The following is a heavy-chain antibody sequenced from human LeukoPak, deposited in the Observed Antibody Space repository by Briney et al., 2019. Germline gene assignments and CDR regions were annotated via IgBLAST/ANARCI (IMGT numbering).Heavy chain of an antibody. Sequence: PGGSLRLSCAASGFTFSRDSMNWVRQAPGRGLEWISYISHDSAIIYYADSVKGRFTISGDNAKNSLYLQMNSLRAEDTALYYCATYSSLNRREFQYWGRGTLLTVSS. CDR1: GFTFSRDS. J-gene: IGHJ1*01. CDR3: ATYSSLNRREFQY. CDR2: ISHDSAII. V-gene: IGHV3-48*04. D-gene: IGHD3-22*01.